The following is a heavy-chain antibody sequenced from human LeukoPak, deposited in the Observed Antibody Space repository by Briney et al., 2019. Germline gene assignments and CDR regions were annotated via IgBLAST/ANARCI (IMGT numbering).Heavy chain of an antibody. CDR3: ARAEYYYDSSGYYSQGFDY. CDR2: INPNSGGT. J-gene: IGHJ4*02. Sequence: ASVKVSCKASGYTFTGYYMHWVRQAPGQGLEWMGWINPNSGGTNYAQKFQGRVTMTRDTSISTAYMELSRLRSDDTAVYYCARAEYYYDSSGYYSQGFDYWGQGTLVTVSS. V-gene: IGHV1-2*02. CDR1: GYTFTGYY. D-gene: IGHD3-22*01.